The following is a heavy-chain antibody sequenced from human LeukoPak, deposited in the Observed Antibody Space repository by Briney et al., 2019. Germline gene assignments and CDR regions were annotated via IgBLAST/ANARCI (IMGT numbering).Heavy chain of an antibody. CDR2: INHSGST. CDR1: GGSISSYY. D-gene: IGHD3-10*01. V-gene: IGHV4-34*01. Sequence: QSSETLSLTCTVSGGSISSYYWSWIRQPPGKGLEWIGEINHSGSTNYNPSLKSRVTISVDTSKNQFSLKLSSVTAADTAVYYCARRSITMVRGVITTHKNWFDPWGQGTLVTVSS. CDR3: ARRSITMVRGVITTHKNWFDP. J-gene: IGHJ5*02.